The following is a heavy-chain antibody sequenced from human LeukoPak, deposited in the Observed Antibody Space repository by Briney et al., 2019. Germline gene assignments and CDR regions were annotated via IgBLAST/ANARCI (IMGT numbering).Heavy chain of an antibody. Sequence: GASLQISCQGSGSSFTSYWIGWVRQLPGKGLEWMGIIYPGDSDTRYSPSFQGQVTISADKSISTAYLQWSSLKASDTAMYYCARYPTVTTRALDYWGQGTLVTVSS. CDR2: IYPGDSDT. D-gene: IGHD4-17*01. CDR1: GSSFTSYW. V-gene: IGHV5-51*01. CDR3: ARYPTVTTRALDY. J-gene: IGHJ4*02.